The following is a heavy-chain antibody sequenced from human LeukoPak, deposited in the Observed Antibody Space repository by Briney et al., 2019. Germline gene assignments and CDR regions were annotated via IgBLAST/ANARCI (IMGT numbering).Heavy chain of an antibody. V-gene: IGHV3-11*04. CDR3: VRDDSRGAFDI. CDR1: GFTFSDSF. D-gene: IGHD2-15*01. J-gene: IGHJ3*02. Sequence: PGGSLRLSCGASGFTFSDSFMSWIRQPPGKGLEWLSYISTSGSVTDYADSVKGRFTISRDNAKKLVYLELKSLRAEDTALYYCVRDDSRGAFDIWGQGTMVIVSS. CDR2: ISTSGSVT.